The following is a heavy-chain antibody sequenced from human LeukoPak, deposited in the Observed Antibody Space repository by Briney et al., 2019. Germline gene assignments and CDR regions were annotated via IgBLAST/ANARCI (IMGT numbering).Heavy chain of an antibody. J-gene: IGHJ4*02. D-gene: IGHD3-3*01. CDR3: ARDPAYDFWSEQGDY. V-gene: IGHV3-21*01. CDR1: GFTVSNNY. Sequence: GGSLRLSCAASGFTVSNNYMMWVRQAPGKGLEWVSSISSSGSYIYYADSVKGRFTISRDNAKNSLYLQMNSLRAEDTAVYYCARDPAYDFWSEQGDYWGQGTLVTVSS. CDR2: ISSSGSYI.